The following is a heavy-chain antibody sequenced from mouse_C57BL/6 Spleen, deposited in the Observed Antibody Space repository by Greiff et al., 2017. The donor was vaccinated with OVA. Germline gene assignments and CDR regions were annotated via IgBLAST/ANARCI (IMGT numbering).Heavy chain of an antibody. CDR3: VRGYYGTLAFDY. CDR1: GFSFNTYA. Sequence: EVKLMESGGGLVQPKGSLKLSCAASGFSFNTYAMNWVRQAPGKGLEWVARIRSKSNNYATYYADSVKDRFTISRDDSESMLYLQMNNLKTEDTAMYYCVRGYYGTLAFDYWGQGTTLTVSS. CDR2: IRSKSNNYAT. J-gene: IGHJ2*01. V-gene: IGHV10-1*01. D-gene: IGHD1-1*01.